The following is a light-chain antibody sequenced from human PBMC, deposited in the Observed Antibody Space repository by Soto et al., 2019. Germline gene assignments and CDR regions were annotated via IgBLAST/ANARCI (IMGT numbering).Light chain of an antibody. V-gene: IGKV3-15*01. Sequence: EIVMTQSPATLSVSPGERATLSCRASESVSSKLVWYQKKPGQAPRLLIHDASTRATGIPARFSGSGSGTEFTLTISNLEPEDFAVYYCQQRTKWITFGHGTRLEIK. CDR1: ESVSSK. CDR2: DAS. CDR3: QQRTKWIT. J-gene: IGKJ5*01.